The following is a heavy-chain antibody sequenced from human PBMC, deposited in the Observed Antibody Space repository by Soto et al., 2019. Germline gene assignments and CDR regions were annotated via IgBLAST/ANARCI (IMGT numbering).Heavy chain of an antibody. CDR2: IYYSGST. V-gene: IGHV4-59*01. CDR1: GSSIISYY. D-gene: IGHD2-8*02. CDR3: ARGTGNTGNFDY. J-gene: IGHJ4*02. Sequence: QVQLQESGPGLVKPSETLSLTCTVSGSSIISYYWTWIRQPPGKGLEWIGNIYYSGSTTYNTSVKSRVTISVDTSKNQFSLKMSSVIAADTAVYYCARGTGNTGNFDYWGQGILVTVSS.